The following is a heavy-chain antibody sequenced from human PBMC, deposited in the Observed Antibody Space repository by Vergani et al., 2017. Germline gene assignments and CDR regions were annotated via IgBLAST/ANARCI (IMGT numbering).Heavy chain of an antibody. CDR1: GFTFRGSA. CDR3: TRPSGYHDY. J-gene: IGHJ4*02. Sequence: EVQLVESGGGLVQPGGSLKLSCAASGFTFRGSAMHWVRQASGKGLEWVGRIRSKANSYATAYAASVKGRFTISRDDSKNTAYLQMNSLKTEDTAVYYCTRPSGYHDYWGQGTLVTVSS. D-gene: IGHD3-22*01. CDR2: IRSKANSYAT. V-gene: IGHV3-73*01.